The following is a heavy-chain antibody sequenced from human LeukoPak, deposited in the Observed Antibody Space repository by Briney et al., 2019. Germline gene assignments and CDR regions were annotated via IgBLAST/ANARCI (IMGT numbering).Heavy chain of an antibody. V-gene: IGHV3-33*06. J-gene: IGHJ4*02. CDR3: AKEVEAYCGGDCYPGFDY. CDR1: GFTFSSYG. Sequence: GGSLRLSCAASGFTFSSYGMHWVRQAPGKGLEWVAVIWYDGSNKYYADSVKGRFTLSRDNSKNTLYLQMNSLRAEDTAVYYCAKEVEAYCGGDCYPGFDYWGQGTLVTVSS. D-gene: IGHD2-21*02. CDR2: IWYDGSNK.